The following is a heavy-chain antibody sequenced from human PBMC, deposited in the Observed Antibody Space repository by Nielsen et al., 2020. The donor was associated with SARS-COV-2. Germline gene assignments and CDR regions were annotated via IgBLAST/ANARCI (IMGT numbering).Heavy chain of an antibody. J-gene: IGHJ5*02. CDR1: GGSFSGYY. D-gene: IGHD4-17*01. V-gene: IGHV4-34*01. Sequence: SETLSLTCAVYGGSFSGYYWSWIRQPPGKGLEWIGEINHSGSTNYNPSLKSRVTISVDTSKNQFSLKLSSVTAADTAVYYCARGRTDGDYSGLVWLDPWGQGTLVTVSS. CDR2: INHSGST. CDR3: ARGRTDGDYSGLVWLDP.